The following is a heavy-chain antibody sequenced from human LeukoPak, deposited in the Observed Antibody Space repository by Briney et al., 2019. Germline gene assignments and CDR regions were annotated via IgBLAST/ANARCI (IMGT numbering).Heavy chain of an antibody. CDR3: ARWAPYSADYYYMDV. CDR2: IYPGDSDT. V-gene: IGHV5-51*01. D-gene: IGHD2-15*01. CDR1: GYIFTGYW. J-gene: IGHJ6*03. Sequence: GESLKISCKGSGYIFTGYWIGWVRQMPGKGLEWMGIIYPGDSDTRYSPSFEGQVTISADRSISTAFLQWSRLQASDTAIYYCARWAPYSADYYYMDVWGKGTTVTVSS.